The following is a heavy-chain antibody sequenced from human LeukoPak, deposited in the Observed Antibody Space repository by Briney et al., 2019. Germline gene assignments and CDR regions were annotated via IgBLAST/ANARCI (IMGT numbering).Heavy chain of an antibody. V-gene: IGHV3-23*01. CDR1: GFTFRSNT. CDR2: ISGSGSST. CDR3: AKETPHDYVWGSYRLDY. D-gene: IGHD3-16*02. Sequence: QSGGSLRLSCAASGFTFRSNTISWVRQAPGRGLEWVSVISGSGSSTYYADSVKGRFTISRDNSMNTLYLQMSSLRAEDTAVYYCAKETPHDYVWGSYRLDYWGQGTLVTVSS. J-gene: IGHJ4*02.